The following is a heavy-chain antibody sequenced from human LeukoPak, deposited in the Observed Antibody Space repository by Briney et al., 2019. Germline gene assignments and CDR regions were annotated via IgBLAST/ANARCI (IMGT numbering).Heavy chain of an antibody. CDR1: GFTFSSYG. CDR3: ARGPIFDWLCIDY. Sequence: PGGSLRLSCAASGFTFSSYGMHWVRQAPGKGLEWVAVISYDGSNKYYADSVKGRFTISRDNSKNTLYLQMNSLRAEDTAVYYCARGPIFDWLCIDYWGQGTLVTVSS. D-gene: IGHD3-9*01. CDR2: ISYDGSNK. V-gene: IGHV3-30*03. J-gene: IGHJ4*02.